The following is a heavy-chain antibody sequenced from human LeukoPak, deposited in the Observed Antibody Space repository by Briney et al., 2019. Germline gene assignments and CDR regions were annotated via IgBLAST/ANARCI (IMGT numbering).Heavy chain of an antibody. Sequence: PGGSLRLSCAASGFTFSSYAMSWVRQAPGKGLEWVSAISGSGGSTYYADSVKGRFTISRDNSKNTLYLQMNSLRAEDTAVYYCAKDQYYYDSSGYWRPPDFGPYYFDYWGQGTLVTVSS. J-gene: IGHJ4*02. D-gene: IGHD3-22*01. V-gene: IGHV3-23*01. CDR3: AKDQYYYDSSGYWRPPDFGPYYFDY. CDR2: ISGSGGST. CDR1: GFTFSSYA.